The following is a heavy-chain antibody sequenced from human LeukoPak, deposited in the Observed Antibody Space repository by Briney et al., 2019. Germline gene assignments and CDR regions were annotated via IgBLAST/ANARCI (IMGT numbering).Heavy chain of an antibody. CDR1: GGSISSYY. CDR3: ATVSGSYYDPVDY. CDR2: IYYSGST. Sequence: PSETLSLTCTVSGGSISSYYWSWIRQPPGKGLEWIGYIYYSGSTNYNPSLKSRVTISVDTSKNQFSLKLSSVTAADTAVYYCATVSGSYYDPVDYWGQGTLVTVSS. D-gene: IGHD3-10*01. J-gene: IGHJ4*02. V-gene: IGHV4-59*01.